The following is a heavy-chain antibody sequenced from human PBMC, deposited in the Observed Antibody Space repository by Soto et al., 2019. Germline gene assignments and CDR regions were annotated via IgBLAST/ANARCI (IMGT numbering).Heavy chain of an antibody. CDR2: IMSHTGDT. Sequence: ASVKVSCKASGHIYDNHGSTWVRKAPGQGLEWMGWIMSHTGDTNNPQKLPGRVTMPIDTPTGRASMELRRLASDDTAVYYCATACYYDSSASDHYYFQYWGHGTLLTVSS. CDR3: ATACYYDSSASDHYYFQY. D-gene: IGHD3-22*01. CDR1: GHIYDNHG. J-gene: IGHJ4*01. V-gene: IGHV1-18*04.